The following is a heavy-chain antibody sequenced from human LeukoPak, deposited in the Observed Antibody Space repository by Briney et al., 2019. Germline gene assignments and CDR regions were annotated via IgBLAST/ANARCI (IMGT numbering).Heavy chain of an antibody. V-gene: IGHV4-39*01. CDR1: GASIRSSSLY. Sequence: PSETLSLTCTVSGASIRSSSLYWGWIRQPPGKGLEWIGSIYYSGSTYYNPSLKSRVTISVDTSKNQFSLKLSSVTAADTAVYYCARHDSSGYYYYIDYWGQGTLVTVSS. J-gene: IGHJ4*02. CDR2: IYYSGST. D-gene: IGHD3-22*01. CDR3: ARHDSSGYYYYIDY.